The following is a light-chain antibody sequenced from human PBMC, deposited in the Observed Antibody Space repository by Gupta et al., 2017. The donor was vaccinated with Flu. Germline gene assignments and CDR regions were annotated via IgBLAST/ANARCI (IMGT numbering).Light chain of an antibody. Sequence: SDVGANNYVSWYQQHPGKAPKVMIYGVNNRPSGVSDRFSGSKSGNTASQTISGLQAEDEADYYCSSYRSSSTSFFFGTGTKVTVL. V-gene: IGLV2-14*01. J-gene: IGLJ1*01. CDR1: SDVGANNY. CDR3: SSYRSSSTSFF. CDR2: GVN.